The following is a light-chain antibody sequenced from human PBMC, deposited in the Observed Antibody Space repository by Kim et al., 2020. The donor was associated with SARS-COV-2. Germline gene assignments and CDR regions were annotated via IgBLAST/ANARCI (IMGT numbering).Light chain of an antibody. Sequence: GKTVTTSCTRSSGSIASNYVQWYQQRPGSAPTTVICEDNQRPSGVPDRFSGSIDSSSNSASLTISGLKTEDEADYYCQSYDSSSRVFGGGTQLTVL. V-gene: IGLV6-57*03. J-gene: IGLJ3*02. CDR1: SGSIASNY. CDR3: QSYDSSSRV. CDR2: EDN.